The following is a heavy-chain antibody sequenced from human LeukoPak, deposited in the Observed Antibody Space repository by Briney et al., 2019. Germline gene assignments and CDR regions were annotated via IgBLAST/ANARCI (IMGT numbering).Heavy chain of an antibody. J-gene: IGHJ4*02. CDR3: ARSSYGDYVDY. CDR1: GGSISSYY. CDR2: IYYSGST. Sequence: SETLSLTCTVSGGSISSYYWSWIRQPPGKGLEWIGYIYYSGSTNYNPSLKSRVTISVDTSKNQFSLKLSSVTAADTAVYYCARSSYGDYVDYWGQGTLVTVSS. V-gene: IGHV4-59*01. D-gene: IGHD4-17*01.